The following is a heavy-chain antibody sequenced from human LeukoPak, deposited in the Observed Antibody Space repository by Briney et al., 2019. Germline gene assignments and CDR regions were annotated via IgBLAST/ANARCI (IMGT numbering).Heavy chain of an antibody. CDR2: IIPIFGIA. V-gene: IGHV1-69*13. CDR3: ATGALRDSSGWYGDLPHSSSFDY. CDR1: GGTFSSYA. D-gene: IGHD6-19*01. J-gene: IGHJ4*02. Sequence: GASVKVSCKASGGTFSSYAISWVRQAPGQGLEWMGRIIPIFGIANYAQKFQGRVTITADESTSTAYMELSSLRSEDTAVYYCATGALRDSSGWYGDLPHSSSFDYWGQGTLVTVSS.